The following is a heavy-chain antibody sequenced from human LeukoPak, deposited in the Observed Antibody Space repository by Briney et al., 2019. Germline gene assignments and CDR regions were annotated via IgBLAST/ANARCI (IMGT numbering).Heavy chain of an antibody. J-gene: IGHJ4*02. CDR3: AKGRGYCTGGSCYSDY. CDR1: GFTFSSYS. D-gene: IGHD2-15*01. CDR2: ISGSDGST. V-gene: IGHV3-23*01. Sequence: GGSLRLSCAASGFTFSSYSMNWVRQAPGKGLEWVSTISGSDGSTYYADSAKGRFTISRDNSKNTLYLQMNSLRVEDTAIYYCAKGRGYCTGGSCYSDYWGQGTLVTVSS.